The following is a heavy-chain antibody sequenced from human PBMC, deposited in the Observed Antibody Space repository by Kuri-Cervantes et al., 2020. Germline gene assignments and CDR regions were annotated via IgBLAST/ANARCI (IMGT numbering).Heavy chain of an antibody. Sequence: SVKVSCKASGGTFSSYAISWVRQAPGQGLEWMGGIIPIFGTANYAQKFQGRVTITADESTSTAYMELSNLRSDDTAVYYCARSLYYYGSGSPRLADYWSQGTLVTVSS. V-gene: IGHV1-69*13. J-gene: IGHJ4*02. D-gene: IGHD3-10*01. CDR1: GGTFSSYA. CDR2: IIPIFGTA. CDR3: ARSLYYYGSGSPRLADY.